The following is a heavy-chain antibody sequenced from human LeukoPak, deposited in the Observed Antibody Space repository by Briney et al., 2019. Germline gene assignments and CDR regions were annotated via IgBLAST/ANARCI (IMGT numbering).Heavy chain of an antibody. Sequence: GGSLRLSCAVSGFTFSSYAMSWVRQAPGKGLEWVSAISGSGGSTYYADSVKGRFTISRDNSKNTLYLQMNSLRAEDTAVYYCAKPPGGGPALDPWGQGTLVTVSS. CDR2: ISGSGGST. CDR3: AKPPGGGPALDP. J-gene: IGHJ5*02. CDR1: GFTFSSYA. D-gene: IGHD4-23*01. V-gene: IGHV3-23*01.